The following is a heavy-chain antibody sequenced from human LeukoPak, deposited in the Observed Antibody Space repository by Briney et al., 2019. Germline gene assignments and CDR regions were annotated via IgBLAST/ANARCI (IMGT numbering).Heavy chain of an antibody. Sequence: QPGGSLRLSCAASGFTFSSYAMHWVRQAPGKGLEWVAVISYDGTNKYYADSVKGRFTISRDNSKNTLFLQMNSLRAEDTAVYYCASAPRIVATLDYWGQGNLVTASS. V-gene: IGHV3-30-3*01. J-gene: IGHJ4*02. D-gene: IGHD5-12*01. CDR3: ASAPRIVATLDY. CDR1: GFTFSSYA. CDR2: ISYDGTNK.